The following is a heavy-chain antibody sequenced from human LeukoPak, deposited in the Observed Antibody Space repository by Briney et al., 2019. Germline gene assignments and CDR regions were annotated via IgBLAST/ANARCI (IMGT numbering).Heavy chain of an antibody. D-gene: IGHD1-7*01. J-gene: IGHJ4*02. Sequence: GGSLRLSCAASGFTVSSNYMSWVRQAPGKGLEWVSVIYSGGSTYYADSVKGRFTISRDNSKSTLYIQMNSLRAEDTAIYYCAKDGKTRNWNYFQAKPVYWGQGTLVTVSS. V-gene: IGHV3-53*01. CDR2: IYSGGST. CDR1: GFTVSSNY. CDR3: AKDGKTRNWNYFQAKPVY.